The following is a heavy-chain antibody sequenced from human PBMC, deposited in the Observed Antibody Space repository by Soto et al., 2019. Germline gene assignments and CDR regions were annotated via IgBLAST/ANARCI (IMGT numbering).Heavy chain of an antibody. CDR2: IYYSGST. Sequence: QLQLQESGPGLVKPSETLSLTCTVSGGSISSSSYYWGWIRQPPGKGLEWIGSIYYSGSTYYNPSLKSRVTISVDTSKNQFSLKLSSVTAADTAVYYCANRPAQRFLEWLSNLDYWGQGTLVTVSS. CDR1: GGSISSSSYY. CDR3: ANRPAQRFLEWLSNLDY. D-gene: IGHD3-3*01. J-gene: IGHJ4*02. V-gene: IGHV4-39*01.